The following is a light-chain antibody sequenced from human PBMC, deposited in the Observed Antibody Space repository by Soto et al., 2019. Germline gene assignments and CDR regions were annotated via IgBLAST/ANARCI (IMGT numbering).Light chain of an antibody. CDR3: QQYGSSPR. CDR1: QSVSSSY. V-gene: IGKV3-20*01. Sequence: EIVLTQSPGTLSLSPGERATLSCRASQSVSSSYLAWYQQKPGQAPRLLIYGASSRATGIPDMFSGSGSGTDFTLTISRLEPEDFAVYYCQQYGSSPRFGQGTKVEIK. J-gene: IGKJ1*01. CDR2: GAS.